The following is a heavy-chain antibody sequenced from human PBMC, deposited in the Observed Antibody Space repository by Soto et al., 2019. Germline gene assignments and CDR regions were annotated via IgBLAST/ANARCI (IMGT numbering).Heavy chain of an antibody. CDR1: GGTFSSYS. CDR3: AREGGLRQWGYYGMDV. D-gene: IGHD1-26*01. J-gene: IGHJ6*02. Sequence: QVQLVQSGAEVKKPGSSVKVSCKASGGTFSSYSISWVRQAPGQGLDWMGGIIPSLGTANYGQKFQGRVTISADKSTSTAYMEVSSLRAEDTAVYYCAREGGLRQWGYYGMDVLCRGTPVT. V-gene: IGHV1-69*06. CDR2: IIPSLGTA.